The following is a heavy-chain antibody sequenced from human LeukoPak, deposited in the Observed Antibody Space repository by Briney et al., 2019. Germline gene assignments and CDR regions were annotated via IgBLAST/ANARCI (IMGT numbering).Heavy chain of an antibody. Sequence: GGSLRLSCAASGFTFRSYAMSWVRQAPGKGLEWVSAISGSGGTTYFADSVRGRFTISRDNSKNTLYLQMNSLRAEDTAVYYCAKVSTYGDDYHDAFDVWGQGTMVTVS. CDR2: ISGSGGTT. D-gene: IGHD4-17*01. CDR3: AKVSTYGDDYHDAFDV. CDR1: GFTFRSYA. J-gene: IGHJ3*01. V-gene: IGHV3-23*01.